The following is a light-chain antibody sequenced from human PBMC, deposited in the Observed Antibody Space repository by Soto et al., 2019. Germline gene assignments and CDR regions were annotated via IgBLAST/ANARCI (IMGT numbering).Light chain of an antibody. Sequence: HSVLTQPRSVSGPPGQSVSISCSGTSSDVGTYNYVSWYQQHPGKAPKLMIYDVSKRPSVVPDRFSGSKSGNTASLTISGLQAEDEADYYCCSYAGGYTHAVFGGGTKLTVL. J-gene: IGLJ2*01. V-gene: IGLV2-11*01. CDR3: CSYAGGYTHAV. CDR2: DVS. CDR1: SSDVGTYNY.